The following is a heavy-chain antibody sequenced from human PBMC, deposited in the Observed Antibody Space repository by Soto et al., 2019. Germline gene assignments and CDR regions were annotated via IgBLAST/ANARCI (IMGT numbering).Heavy chain of an antibody. V-gene: IGHV4-61*01. CDR2: IYYSGST. CDR3: ARWQDSSSSAEC. J-gene: IGHJ4*02. CDR1: GGSVSSGSYY. Sequence: PSETLSLTCTVSGGSVSSGSYYWSWIRQPPGKGLEWIGYIYYSGSTNYNPSLKSRVTISVDTSKNQFSLKLSSVTAADTAVYYCARWQDSSSSAECWGQGTRVTISS. D-gene: IGHD6-13*01.